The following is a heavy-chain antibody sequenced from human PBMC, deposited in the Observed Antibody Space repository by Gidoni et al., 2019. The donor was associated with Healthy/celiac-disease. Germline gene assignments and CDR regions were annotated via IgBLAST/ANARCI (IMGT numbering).Heavy chain of an antibody. D-gene: IGHD5-12*01. CDR2: IYPGDSDT. CDR3: ATNSGYDLLFDY. Sequence: EEQPVQSGAEVKKPGESMKSSCKGAGNSFTSYWIGWVRQMPGKGLEWMGIIYPGDSDTRYSPSFQGQVTISADKSISPAYLQWSSLKASDTAMYYCATNSGYDLLFDYWGQGTLVTVSS. J-gene: IGHJ4*02. CDR1: GNSFTSYW. V-gene: IGHV5-51*01.